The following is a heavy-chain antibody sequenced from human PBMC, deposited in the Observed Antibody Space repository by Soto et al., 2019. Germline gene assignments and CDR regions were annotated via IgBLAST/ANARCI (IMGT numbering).Heavy chain of an antibody. CDR2: IYYSGST. Sequence: SETLSLTCTVSGGSVSSGSYYWSWIRQPPGKGLEWIGYIYYSGSTNYNPSLKSRVTISVDTSKNQFSLKLSSVTAADTAVYYCARKNEITMVRGVNWFDPWGQGTLVTVSS. V-gene: IGHV4-61*01. D-gene: IGHD3-10*01. CDR3: ARKNEITMVRGVNWFDP. CDR1: GGSVSSGSYY. J-gene: IGHJ5*02.